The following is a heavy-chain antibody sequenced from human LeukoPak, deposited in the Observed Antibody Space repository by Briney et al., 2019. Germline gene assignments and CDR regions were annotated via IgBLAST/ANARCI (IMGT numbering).Heavy chain of an antibody. Sequence: PSETLSLTCAVYGGSFSGYYWSWIRQPPGKGLEWIGEINHSGSTNYNPSPKSRVTISVDTSKNQFSLKLSSVTAADTAVYYCARGKYCSSTSCPRYFDYWGQGTLVTVSS. CDR3: ARGKYCSSTSCPRYFDY. CDR1: GGSFSGYY. CDR2: INHSGST. D-gene: IGHD2-2*01. V-gene: IGHV4-34*01. J-gene: IGHJ4*02.